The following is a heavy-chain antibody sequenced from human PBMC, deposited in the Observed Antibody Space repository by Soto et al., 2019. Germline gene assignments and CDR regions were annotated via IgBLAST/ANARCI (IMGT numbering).Heavy chain of an antibody. CDR3: ASSRGYSYGYSHYYYYYMDV. Sequence: SETLSLTCAVSGGSISSSNWWSWVRQPPGKGLEWIGEIYHSGSTNYNPSLKSRVTISVDKSKNQFSLKLSSVTAADTAVYYCASSRGYSYGYSHYYYYYMDVWGKGTTVTVSS. V-gene: IGHV4-4*02. J-gene: IGHJ6*03. CDR1: GGSISSSNW. D-gene: IGHD5-18*01. CDR2: IYHSGST.